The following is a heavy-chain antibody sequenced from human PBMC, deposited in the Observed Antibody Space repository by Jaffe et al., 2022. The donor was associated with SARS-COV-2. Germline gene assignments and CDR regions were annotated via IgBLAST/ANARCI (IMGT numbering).Heavy chain of an antibody. CDR2: ISYDGSNK. CDR1: GFTFSSYG. V-gene: IGHV3-30*18. Sequence: QVQLVESGGGVVQPGRSLRLSCAASGFTFSSYGMHWVRQAPGKGLEWVAVISYDGSNKYYADSVKGRFTISRDNSKNTLYLQMNSLRAEDTAVYYCAKNSGSYRGLEYFQHWGQGTLVTVSS. D-gene: IGHD1-26*01. CDR3: AKNSGSYRGLEYFQH. J-gene: IGHJ1*01.